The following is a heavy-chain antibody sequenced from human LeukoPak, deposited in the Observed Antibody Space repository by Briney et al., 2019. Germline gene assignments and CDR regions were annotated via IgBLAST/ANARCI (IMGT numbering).Heavy chain of an antibody. J-gene: IGHJ5*02. CDR1: ARSMSWYY. CDR3: ARDSTSWKNWCDP. Sequence: SETLSLTCTVSARSMSWYYWSWIRQPPGRGLGWIGCIYYNGNTNYSPSLKSGATISIDTSNNQLYMKMSSVTAADKAVYYCARDSTSWKNWCDPWGQGILVTVSS. D-gene: IGHD2-2*01. CDR2: IYYNGNT. V-gene: IGHV4-59*01.